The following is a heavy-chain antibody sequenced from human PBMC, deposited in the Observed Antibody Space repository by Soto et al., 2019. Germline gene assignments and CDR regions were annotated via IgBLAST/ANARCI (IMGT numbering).Heavy chain of an antibody. J-gene: IGHJ6*02. CDR3: ATYSSSWYGELYYSYYCMDV. CDR1: GYTFTSYG. Sequence: ASVKVSCKASGYTFTSYGISWVRQAPGQGLEWMGWISAYNGNTNYAQKLQGRVTMTTDTSTSTAYMELRSLRSDDTAVYYCATYSSSWYGELYYSYYCMDVWGQGTTVTVSS. CDR2: ISAYNGNT. V-gene: IGHV1-18*01. D-gene: IGHD6-13*01.